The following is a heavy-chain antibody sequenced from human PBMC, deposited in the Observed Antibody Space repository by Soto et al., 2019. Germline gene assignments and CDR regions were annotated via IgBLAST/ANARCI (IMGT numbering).Heavy chain of an antibody. D-gene: IGHD2-2*02. CDR3: ARMSGYCSSTSCYSTNFDY. V-gene: IGHV1-18*04. CDR2: ISAYNGNT. CDR1: GYTFTSYG. Sequence: ASVKVSCKASGYTFTSYGISWVRQAPGQGLEWMGWISAYNGNTNYAQKLQGRVTMTTDTSTSTAYMEMRRLLSDDTVVYYCARMSGYCSSTSCYSTNFDYWGQGTLVTVSS. J-gene: IGHJ4*02.